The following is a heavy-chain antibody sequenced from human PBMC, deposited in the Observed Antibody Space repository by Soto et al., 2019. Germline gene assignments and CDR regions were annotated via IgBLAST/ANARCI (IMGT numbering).Heavy chain of an antibody. J-gene: IGHJ4*02. CDR3: ARVVVVGRRTKKFDY. CDR1: GVSFSGYY. D-gene: IGHD2-15*01. V-gene: IGHV4-34*01. CDR2: INHSGST. Sequence: SETLSLTCALYGVSFSGYYWSWIRQPPGKGLEWIGEINHSGSTNYNPSLKSRVTISVDTSKNQFSLKLSSVTAADTAVYYCARVVVVGRRTKKFDYWGQGTLVTVSS.